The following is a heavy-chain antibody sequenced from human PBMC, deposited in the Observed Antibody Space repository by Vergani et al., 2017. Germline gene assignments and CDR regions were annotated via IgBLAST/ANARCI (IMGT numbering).Heavy chain of an antibody. D-gene: IGHD6-13*01. J-gene: IGHJ6*03. CDR3: ASGLTEQQLVRGVGNYYYYMDV. CDR2: INPSGGST. Sequence: QVQLVQSGAEVKKPGASVKVSCKASGYTFTSYYMHWVRQAPGQGLEWMGIINPSGGSTSYAQKFQGRVTMTRDTSTSTVYMELSSLRSEDTAVYYCASGLTEQQLVRGVGNYYYYMDVWGKGTTVTVSS. CDR1: GYTFTSYY. V-gene: IGHV1-46*01.